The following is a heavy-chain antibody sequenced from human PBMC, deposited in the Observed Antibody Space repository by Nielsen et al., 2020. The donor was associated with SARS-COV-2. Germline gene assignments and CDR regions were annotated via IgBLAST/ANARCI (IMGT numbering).Heavy chain of an antibody. J-gene: IGHJ4*02. CDR3: AKGTVLDY. V-gene: IGHV3-30*18. Sequence: GGSLRLSCAASGFTFNTYSMNWVRQAPGKGLEWLALISYDGNNKYYADSVKGRFTISRDNSKNTLYLQMNSLRAEDTAIYYCAKGTVLDYWGQGTLVTVSS. CDR1: GFTFNTYS. CDR2: ISYDGNNK. D-gene: IGHD1-1*01.